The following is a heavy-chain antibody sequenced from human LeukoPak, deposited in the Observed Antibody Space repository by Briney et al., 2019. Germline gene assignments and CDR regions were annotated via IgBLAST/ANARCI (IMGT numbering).Heavy chain of an antibody. Sequence: ASVKVSCKASGYIFTGYYMHWVRQAPGQGLEWMGWINPDSGGTSYAQKFQGRVTMTRDTSTSTVYMELSSLRSEDTAVYYCARNPPREAALGGGDYYGIDVWGQGTTVTVSS. D-gene: IGHD3-10*01. J-gene: IGHJ6*02. V-gene: IGHV1-2*02. CDR1: GYIFTGYY. CDR3: ARNPPREAALGGGDYYGIDV. CDR2: INPDSGGT.